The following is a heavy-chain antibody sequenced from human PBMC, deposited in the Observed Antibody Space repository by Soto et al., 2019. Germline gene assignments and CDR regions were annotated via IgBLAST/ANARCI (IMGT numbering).Heavy chain of an antibody. Sequence: EASVKVSCKASGYTFTGYYMHWVRQAPGQGLEWMGWINPNSGGTNYAQKFQGRVTMTRDTSISTAYMELSRLRSDDTAVYYCARGYYYDSSGYYYWFDPWGQGTLVTVSS. J-gene: IGHJ5*02. CDR3: ARGYYYDSSGYYYWFDP. V-gene: IGHV1-2*02. CDR2: INPNSGGT. CDR1: GYTFTGYY. D-gene: IGHD3-22*01.